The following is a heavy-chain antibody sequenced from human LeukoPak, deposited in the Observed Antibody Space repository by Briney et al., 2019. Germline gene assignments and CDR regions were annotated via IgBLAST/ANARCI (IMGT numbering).Heavy chain of an antibody. CDR1: GFTFSSSG. D-gene: IGHD3-22*01. CDR2: ISGSGDNT. J-gene: IGHJ4*02. Sequence: SGGSLRLSCAASGFTFSSSGMHWVRQAPGKGLEWVSGISGSGDNTYYADSVKGRFTISRDNSKNTLYVQVNSLGTEDTAAYYCAKGSYYDSSGSFYFDYWGQGTLVTVSS. CDR3: AKGSYYDSSGSFYFDY. V-gene: IGHV3-23*01.